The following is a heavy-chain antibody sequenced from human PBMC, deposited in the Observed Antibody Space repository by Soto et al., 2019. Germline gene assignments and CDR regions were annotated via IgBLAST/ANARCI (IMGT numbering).Heavy chain of an antibody. V-gene: IGHV3-30*18. D-gene: IGHD6-19*01. J-gene: IGHJ6*02. CDR1: GFTFSSYG. CDR3: AKGSASSGGPPSSRTSYYYYGMDV. Sequence: QVQLVESGGGVVQPGRSLRLSCAASGFTFSSYGMHWVRQAPGKGLEWVAVTSYDGSNKYYADSVKGRFTISRDNSKNTMYLQMNSLRAEDTAVYYCAKGSASSGGPPSSRTSYYYYGMDVWGQGTTVTVSS. CDR2: TSYDGSNK.